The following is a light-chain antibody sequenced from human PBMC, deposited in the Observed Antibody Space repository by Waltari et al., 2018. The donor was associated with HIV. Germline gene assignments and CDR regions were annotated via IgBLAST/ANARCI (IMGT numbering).Light chain of an antibody. CDR1: QSIRTW. J-gene: IGKJ2*01. CDR2: RAS. V-gene: IGKV1-5*03. CDR3: QQYSSYLT. Sequence: DIQMTQSPSTLSAYLADRVTITCRASQSIRTWLAWYQRKPGKAPKLLIYRASTLQKGVPSRFSGTGSGTEFTLTITNLQPDDFATYYCQQYSSYLTFGPGTKLEIK.